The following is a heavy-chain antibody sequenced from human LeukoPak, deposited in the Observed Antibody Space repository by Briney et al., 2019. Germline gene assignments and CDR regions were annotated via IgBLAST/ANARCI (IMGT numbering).Heavy chain of an antibody. CDR3: AGDSSSWYWYFDY. Sequence: ASVKVSRKASGYTFTSYDINWVRQATGRGLEWMGWMNPNSGNTGYAQKFQGRVTITRNTSISTAYMELSSLRSEDTAVYYCAGDSSSWYWYFDYWGQGTLVTVSS. CDR2: MNPNSGNT. J-gene: IGHJ4*02. D-gene: IGHD6-13*01. CDR1: GYTFTSYD. V-gene: IGHV1-8*03.